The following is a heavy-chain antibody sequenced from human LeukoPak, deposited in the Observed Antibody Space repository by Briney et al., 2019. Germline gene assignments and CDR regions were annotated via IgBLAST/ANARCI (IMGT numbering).Heavy chain of an antibody. V-gene: IGHV1-2*02. D-gene: IGHD3-3*01. CDR2: INPNSGGT. CDR1: GYTFTGYY. Sequence: ASVKVSCKASGYTFTGYYMHWVRQAPGQGLEWMGWINPNSGGTNYAQKFQGRVTMTRDTSISTAYMELSRLRSGDTAVYYCARETITIFGVAGQNWFDPWGQGTLVTVSS. J-gene: IGHJ5*02. CDR3: ARETITIFGVAGQNWFDP.